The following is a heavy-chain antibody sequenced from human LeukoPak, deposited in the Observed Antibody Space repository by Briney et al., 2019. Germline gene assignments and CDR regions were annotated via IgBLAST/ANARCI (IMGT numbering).Heavy chain of an antibody. CDR2: IYYSGST. CDR3: ARYDFNKFFDY. Sequence: PSETLSLTCTVSGYSISSGYYWGWIRQPPGKGLGWIGCIYYSGSTYYNPSLKSRVTISVDTSRNHFSLKLSSVTAADTAVYYCARYDFNKFFDYWGQGTLVTVSS. V-gene: IGHV4-38-2*02. CDR1: GYSISSGYY. J-gene: IGHJ4*02. D-gene: IGHD3-3*01.